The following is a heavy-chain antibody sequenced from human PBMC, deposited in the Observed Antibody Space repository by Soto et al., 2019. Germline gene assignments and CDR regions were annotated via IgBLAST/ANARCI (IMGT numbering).Heavy chain of an antibody. D-gene: IGHD2-8*01. CDR3: ARDIESVTAKQFFYYYAMDV. Sequence: ASVKVSCKASGFTFSNYGLNWVRQAPGQGLEWMGWVSANNGHTNYAQNLQGRVSMTTDTSTSTAYMELRGLRFDDTAVYYCARDIESVTAKQFFYYYAMDVWGQGTTVTVSS. J-gene: IGHJ6*02. V-gene: IGHV1-18*01. CDR2: VSANNGHT. CDR1: GFTFSNYG.